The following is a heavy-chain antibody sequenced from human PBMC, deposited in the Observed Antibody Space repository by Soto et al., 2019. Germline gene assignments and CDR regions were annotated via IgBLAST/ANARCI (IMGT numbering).Heavy chain of an antibody. D-gene: IGHD2-15*01. V-gene: IGHV1-69*12. Sequence: QVQLVQSGAEVKKPGSSVKVSCKASGGTFSSYAISWVRQAPGQGLEWMGGIIPIFGTANYAQKVQGRVTITAEESMSTAYMGLSSRRSEDAAVYYCGAVGCSGGICYSFYYAMDVWGQGTRVTASS. CDR2: IIPIFGTA. CDR3: GAVGCSGGICYSFYYAMDV. J-gene: IGHJ6*02. CDR1: GGTFSSYA.